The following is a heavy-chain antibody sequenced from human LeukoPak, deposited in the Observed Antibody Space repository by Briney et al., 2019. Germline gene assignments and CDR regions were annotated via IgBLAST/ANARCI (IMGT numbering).Heavy chain of an antibody. J-gene: IGHJ4*02. CDR3: ARVSRTYRRYCSSTSCYQFDY. CDR1: GGSISSGGYY. CDR2: IYYSGNT. Sequence: PSETLSLTCTVSGGSISSGGYYWSWIRQHPGKGLEWIGYIYYSGNTYYNPSLKSRVTISVDTSKNQFSLKLSSVTAADTAVYYCARVSRTYRRYCSSTSCYQFDYWGQGTLVTVSS. V-gene: IGHV4-31*03. D-gene: IGHD2-2*01.